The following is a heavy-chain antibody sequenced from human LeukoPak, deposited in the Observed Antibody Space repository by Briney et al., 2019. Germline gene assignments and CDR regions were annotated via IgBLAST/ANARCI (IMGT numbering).Heavy chain of an antibody. Sequence: PGGSLRLSCAASGFTFSSYAMGWVRQAPGKGLEWVSAISGSGGSTYYADSVKGRFTISRDNSKNTLYLQMNSLRAEDTAVYYRAKDPTVTGAFDIWGQGTMVTVSS. CDR2: ISGSGGST. V-gene: IGHV3-23*01. D-gene: IGHD4-17*01. CDR3: AKDPTVTGAFDI. CDR1: GFTFSSYA. J-gene: IGHJ3*02.